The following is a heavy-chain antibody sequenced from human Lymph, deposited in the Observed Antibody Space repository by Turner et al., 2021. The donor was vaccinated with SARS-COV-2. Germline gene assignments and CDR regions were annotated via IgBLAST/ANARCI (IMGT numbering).Heavy chain of an antibody. J-gene: IGHJ4*02. D-gene: IGHD1-26*01. CDR3: AKDLAGTYYSSFDY. V-gene: IGHV3-9*01. Sequence: VQLVESGGGLVQPGRSLRLSCAASGFTFDDYAMHWVRQAPGKGLEWVSGINWSGGSIDYADSVKGRVTISRDNPKNYLYLQMNSLRAEDTAFYYCAKDLAGTYYSSFDYWGQGTLVTVSS. CDR1: GFTFDDYA. CDR2: INWSGGSI.